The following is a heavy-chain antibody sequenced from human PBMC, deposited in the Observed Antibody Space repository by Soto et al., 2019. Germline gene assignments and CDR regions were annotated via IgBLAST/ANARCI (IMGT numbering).Heavy chain of an antibody. D-gene: IGHD4-4*01. CDR2: ISGSGGST. V-gene: IGHV3-23*01. J-gene: IGHJ3*02. CDR3: AKDLRPLPYSNLPPDAFDI. Sequence: GGSLRLSCAASGFTFSSYAMSWVRQAPGKGLEWVSAISGSGGSTYYADSVKGRFTISRDNSKNTLYLQMNSLRAEDTAVYYCAKDLRPLPYSNLPPDAFDIWGQGTMVTVSS. CDR1: GFTFSSYA.